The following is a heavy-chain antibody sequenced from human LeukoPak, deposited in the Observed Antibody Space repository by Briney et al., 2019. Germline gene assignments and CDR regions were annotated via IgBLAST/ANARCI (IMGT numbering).Heavy chain of an antibody. CDR3: TADPPGMSTSTGIDH. D-gene: IGHD2-2*01. CDR2: IKSKTDGGTK. CDR1: GFTFSNAW. Sequence: PGGSLRLSCAASGFTFSNAWMTWVRQIPGKGREWVCRIKSKTDGGTKNYAAPVKGIFNISRDDSKNMLYLQMNSLKVEDTAVYYCTADPPGMSTSTGIDHWGQGTLVTVSS. V-gene: IGHV3-15*05. J-gene: IGHJ4*02.